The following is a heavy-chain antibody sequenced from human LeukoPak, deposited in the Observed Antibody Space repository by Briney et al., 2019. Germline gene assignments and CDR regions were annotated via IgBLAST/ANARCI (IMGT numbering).Heavy chain of an antibody. CDR1: GFTFSSYS. Sequence: GGSLRLSCAASGFTFSSYSMNWVRQAPGKGLEWVSYISSSSSTIYYADSVKGRFTISRDNAKNSLYLQMNSLRAEDTAVYYCARGLGYSSSWYTPFDYWGQETLVTVSS. V-gene: IGHV3-48*01. J-gene: IGHJ4*02. D-gene: IGHD6-13*01. CDR2: ISSSSSTI. CDR3: ARGLGYSSSWYTPFDY.